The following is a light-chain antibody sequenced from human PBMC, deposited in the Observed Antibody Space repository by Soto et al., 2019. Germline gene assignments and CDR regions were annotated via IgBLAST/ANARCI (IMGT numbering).Light chain of an antibody. V-gene: IGKV1-12*01. CDR1: QGISSW. CDR3: QQANSLSLN. Sequence: IHMTQSPSSLSASVGDTITITCQASQGISSWLAWYQQKPGEAPKLLIYAASILQSGVPPRFSGSGSGTDFTLTISSLQPEDFATYYCQQANSLSLNFGGGTKVDI. J-gene: IGKJ4*01. CDR2: AAS.